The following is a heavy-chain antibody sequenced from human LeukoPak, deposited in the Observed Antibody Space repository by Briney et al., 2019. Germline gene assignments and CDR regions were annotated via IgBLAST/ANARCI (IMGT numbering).Heavy chain of an antibody. CDR2: ISGSGGST. J-gene: IGHJ4*02. CDR3: AKAPEDYDSSGYQPPFDY. CDR1: GFTFSSYA. V-gene: IGHV3-23*01. D-gene: IGHD3-22*01. Sequence: GGSLRLSCAASGFTFSSYAMSWVRQAPGKGLEWVSAISGSGGSTYYADSVKGRFTISRDNSKNTLYLQMNSLRAEDTAVYYCAKAPEDYDSSGYQPPFDYWGQGTLVTVSS.